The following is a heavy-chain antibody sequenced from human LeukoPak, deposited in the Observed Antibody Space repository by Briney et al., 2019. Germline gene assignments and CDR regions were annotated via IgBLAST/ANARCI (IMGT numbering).Heavy chain of an antibody. D-gene: IGHD5-12*01. CDR2: MNPNSGNT. J-gene: IGHJ4*02. V-gene: IGHV1-8*01. CDR1: GYTFTSYD. CDR3: ARGMTGFKVATIIGY. Sequence: ASVKVSCKASGYTFTSYDINWVRQATGQGLEWMGWMNPNSGNTGYAQKFQGRVTMTRNTSISTAYMGLSSLRSEDTAVYYCARGMTGFKVATIIGYWGQGTLVTVSS.